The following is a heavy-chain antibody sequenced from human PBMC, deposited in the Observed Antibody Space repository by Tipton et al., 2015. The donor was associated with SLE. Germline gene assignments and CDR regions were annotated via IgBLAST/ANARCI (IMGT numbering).Heavy chain of an antibody. CDR2: IYYSGST. J-gene: IGHJ4*02. CDR1: GGSISSSSYY. D-gene: IGHD1/OR15-1a*01. Sequence: TLSLTCTVSGGSISSSSYYWGWIRQPPGKGLEWIGSIYYSGSTYDNPSLKSRVTISVDTSKKQFSLKLSSVTAADTAVYYCATVNSYFGYWGQGTLVTVSS. V-gene: IGHV4-39*01. CDR3: ATVNSYFGY.